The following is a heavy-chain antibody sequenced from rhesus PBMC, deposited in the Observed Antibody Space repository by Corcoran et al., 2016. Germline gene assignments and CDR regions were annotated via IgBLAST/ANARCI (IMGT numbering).Heavy chain of an antibody. Sequence: EVQLVETGGGLVQPGGSLKLSCAASGFTFSSHGLSWVRQGPGKGREWVSVINGGGSSTYYADSVKGRFTFSRDNSKNTLSLQMNSLRAEDMAVYYCAKGHYSGSFLHFDYWGQGVLVTVSS. CDR1: GFTFSSHG. V-gene: IGHV3S5*01. D-gene: IGHD1-44*02. CDR3: AKGHYSGSFLHFDY. CDR2: INGGGSST. J-gene: IGHJ4*01.